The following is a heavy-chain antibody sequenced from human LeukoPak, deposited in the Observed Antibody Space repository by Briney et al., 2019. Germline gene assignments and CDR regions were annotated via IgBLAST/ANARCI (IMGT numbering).Heavy chain of an antibody. CDR2: IYWDDDK. D-gene: IGHD3-22*01. J-gene: IGHJ4*02. V-gene: IGHV2-5*02. CDR3: AHLYYYDSSGYYPFDY. Sequence: SGPTLVKPTQTLTLTCTFSGFSLGTSGVGAGWIRQPPGKALEWLALIYWDDDKRYSPSLKSRLTITKDTSKNQVVLTMTNMDPVDTATYYCAHLYYYDSSGYYPFDYWGQGTLVTVSS. CDR1: GFSLGTSGVG.